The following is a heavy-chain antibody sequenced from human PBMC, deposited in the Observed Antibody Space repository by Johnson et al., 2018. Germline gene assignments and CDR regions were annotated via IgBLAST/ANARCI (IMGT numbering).Heavy chain of an antibody. D-gene: IGHD1-26*01. CDR3: ARGSLGRGDGTGPYMDV. CDR1: GFTFSSYD. Sequence: EVQLVESGGGLVQPGGTMRLSCAASGFTFSSYDMHWVRQATGKGLEWVSAIGTAGDTYYPGSVKGRLPISREIAKNSLYLQMNSLRAGDTAVYYCARGSLGRGDGTGPYMDVWGKGTTVTVSS. J-gene: IGHJ6*03. CDR2: IGTAGDT. V-gene: IGHV3-13*01.